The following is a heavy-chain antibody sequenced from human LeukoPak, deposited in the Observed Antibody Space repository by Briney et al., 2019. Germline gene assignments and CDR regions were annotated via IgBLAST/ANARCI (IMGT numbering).Heavy chain of an antibody. CDR1: GGSISSYY. D-gene: IGHD3-10*01. Sequence: SSETLSLTCTVSGGSISSYYWSWIRQPAGKGLEWIGRIYTSGSTNYNPSLKSRVTMSVDTSKNQFSLKPSSVTAADTSVYYWARCTMVRGGSAFDIWGQGTMVTVSS. CDR3: ARCTMVRGGSAFDI. CDR2: IYTSGST. V-gene: IGHV4-4*07. J-gene: IGHJ3*02.